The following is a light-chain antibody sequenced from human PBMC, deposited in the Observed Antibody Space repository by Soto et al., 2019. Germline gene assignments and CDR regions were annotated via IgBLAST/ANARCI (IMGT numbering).Light chain of an antibody. CDR1: QGIGNA. J-gene: IGKJ1*01. CDR3: LQEINYPWT. V-gene: IGKV1-6*01. CDR2: GAS. Sequence: AIQMTQSPSSLSASVGDRVTISCRASQGIGNALGWYQQKTGKHPKVLIYGASNLQSGVPPRFSGIGSGTDFTLALRSLQTEDSATYDGLQEINYPWTFGQWTKVDIK.